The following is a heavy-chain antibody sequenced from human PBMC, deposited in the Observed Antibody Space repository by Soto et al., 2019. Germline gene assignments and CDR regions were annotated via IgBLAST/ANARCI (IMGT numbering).Heavy chain of an antibody. CDR1: GYSISSAW. CDR3: TTGSVEGV. V-gene: IGHV3-15*07. D-gene: IGHD2-15*01. Sequence: GGSLRLSCSASGYSISSAWMNWVRQDPGKGLEWVGRIKTKIEGETTHYAAPVNGRFTVSRDYSKNMLYLQMNSLKADDTALYYCTTGSVEGVWGQGTTVTVSS. CDR2: IKTKIEGETT. J-gene: IGHJ6*02.